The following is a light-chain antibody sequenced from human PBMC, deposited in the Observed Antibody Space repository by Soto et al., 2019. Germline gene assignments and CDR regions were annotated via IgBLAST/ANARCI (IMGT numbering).Light chain of an antibody. CDR1: SSNIGARFD. CDR3: QSYDSSLSGPV. CDR2: GNF. V-gene: IGLV1-40*01. J-gene: IGLJ2*01. Sequence: QSVLTQPPSVSGAPGQRITISCTGSSSNIGARFDVHWYQQLPGTAPQLLIYGNFNRPSGVPDRFTGSKSGTSASLAITGLQAEDEADYYCQSYDSSLSGPVFGGGTKLTV.